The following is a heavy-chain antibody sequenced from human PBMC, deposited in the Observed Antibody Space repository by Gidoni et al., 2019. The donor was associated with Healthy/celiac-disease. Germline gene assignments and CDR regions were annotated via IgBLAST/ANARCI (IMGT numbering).Heavy chain of an antibody. D-gene: IGHD3-16*01. CDR2: IKSKTDGGTT. CDR3: TTDRNYYDYVWGSYSTRNHAFDI. V-gene: IGHV3-15*01. CDR1: GFTFSNAW. J-gene: IGHJ3*02. Sequence: EVQLVESGGGLVKPGGSLRLSCAASGFTFSNAWMSWVRQAPGKGLEWVGRIKSKTDGGTTDYAAPVKGRFTISRDDSKNTLYLQMNSLKTEDTAVYYCTTDRNYYDYVWGSYSTRNHAFDIWGQGTMVTVSS.